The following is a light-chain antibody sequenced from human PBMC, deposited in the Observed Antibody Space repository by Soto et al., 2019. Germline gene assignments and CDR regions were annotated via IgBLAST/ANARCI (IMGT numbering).Light chain of an antibody. CDR1: SSDVGGYNY. CDR3: CSYAGSYTYV. J-gene: IGLJ1*01. CDR2: DVS. V-gene: IGLV2-11*01. Sequence: QSALTEPRSVSVSPGQSVTISCTGTSSDVGGYNYVSWYQQHPGKAPKLMLYDVSRRPSGVPDRFSGSKSGNTASLTISGLQAEDEADYFCCSYAGSYTYVFGAGTKV.